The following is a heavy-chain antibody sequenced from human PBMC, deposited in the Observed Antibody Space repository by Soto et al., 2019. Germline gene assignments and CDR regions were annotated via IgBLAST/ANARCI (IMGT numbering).Heavy chain of an antibody. CDR1: GFTFSSYG. Sequence: GGSLRLSCAASGFTFSSYGMHWGRQAPGKGLEWVAVIWYDGSNKYYADSVKGRFTISRDNSKNTLYLQMNSLRAEDTAVYYCARVPIAYSSGWYYFDYWGQGTLVTVSS. CDR2: IWYDGSNK. V-gene: IGHV3-33*01. CDR3: ARVPIAYSSGWYYFDY. J-gene: IGHJ4*02. D-gene: IGHD6-19*01.